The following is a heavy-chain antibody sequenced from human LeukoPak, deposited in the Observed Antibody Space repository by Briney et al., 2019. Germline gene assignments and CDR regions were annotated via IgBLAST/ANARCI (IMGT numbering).Heavy chain of an antibody. CDR2: IIPIFGTA. CDR1: GGTFSSYA. Sequence: GASVKVSCRAFGGTFSSYAISWVRQAPGQGLEWMGGIIPIFGTANYAQKFQGRVTITADESTSTAYMELSSLRSEDTAVYYCARPYYYGSGSYASGMDVWGQGTTVTVSS. V-gene: IGHV1-69*13. D-gene: IGHD3-10*01. CDR3: ARPYYYGSGSYASGMDV. J-gene: IGHJ6*02.